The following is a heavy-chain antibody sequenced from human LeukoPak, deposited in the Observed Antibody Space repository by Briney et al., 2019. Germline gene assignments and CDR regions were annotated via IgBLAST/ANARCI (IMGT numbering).Heavy chain of an antibody. Sequence: GGSLRLSCAASGFTSSSDSMNWVRQAPGKGLEWVSYISSDSRTICYADSVKGRFTISRDNAKNSLYLQMKSLRDEDTAVYYCARYGSGTSYITNYFDYWGQGTLVTVSS. D-gene: IGHD3-10*01. V-gene: IGHV3-48*02. J-gene: IGHJ4*02. CDR3: ARYGSGTSYITNYFDY. CDR1: GFTSSSDS. CDR2: ISSDSRTI.